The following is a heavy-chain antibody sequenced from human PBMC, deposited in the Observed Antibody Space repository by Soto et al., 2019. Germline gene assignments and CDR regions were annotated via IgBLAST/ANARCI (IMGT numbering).Heavy chain of an antibody. CDR3: ERVGIYYYYGREV. CDR1: GFTFSSYE. CDR2: ISSSVSTI. Sequence: GGSRRLSCAASGFTFSSYEMNWVRQDPGKGLEWVSYISSSVSTIYYADSVKGRFTISRDNAKNSLYLQMNSLRAEDTAVYYCERVGIYYYYGREVLGERTTFIASS. J-gene: IGHJ6*04. V-gene: IGHV3-48*03.